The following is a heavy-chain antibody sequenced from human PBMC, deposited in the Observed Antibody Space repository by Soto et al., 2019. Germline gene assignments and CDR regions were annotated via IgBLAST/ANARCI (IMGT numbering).Heavy chain of an antibody. Sequence: PSETLSLTCTVSGGSVSSGSYYWSWIRQPPGKGLEWIGYIYYSGSTNYNPSLKSRVTISVDTSKNQFSLKLSSVTAADTAVYYCARDRLDSGYSSSWYFDYWGQGTLVTVS. CDR3: ARDRLDSGYSSSWYFDY. J-gene: IGHJ4*02. CDR1: GGSVSSGSYY. D-gene: IGHD6-13*01. CDR2: IYYSGST. V-gene: IGHV4-61*01.